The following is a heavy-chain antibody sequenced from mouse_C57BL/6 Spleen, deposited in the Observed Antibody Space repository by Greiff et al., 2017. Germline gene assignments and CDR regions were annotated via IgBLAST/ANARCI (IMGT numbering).Heavy chain of an antibody. CDR1: GYSITSGYY. CDR2: ISYDGSN. J-gene: IGHJ3*01. Sequence: VQLQQSGPGLVKPSQSLSLTCSVTGYSITSGYYWNWIRQFPGNKLEWMGYISYDGSNNYNPSLKNRISITRDTSKNQFFLKLNSVTTEDTATYYCARDLLSPFAYWGQGTLVTVSA. V-gene: IGHV3-6*01. CDR3: ARDLLSPFAY. D-gene: IGHD2-1*01.